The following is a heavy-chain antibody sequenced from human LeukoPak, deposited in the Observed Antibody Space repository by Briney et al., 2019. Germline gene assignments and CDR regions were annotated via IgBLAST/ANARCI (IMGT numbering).Heavy chain of an antibody. Sequence: GGSLRLSCAASGFTFSSYSMNWIRQAPGKGLEWVSSISSSSGDIYHADSVKGRFTISRDNAKNSLYLQMNSLRAEDTAVYYCAREYSSSVSFDPWGQGTLVTVSS. CDR2: ISSSSGDI. D-gene: IGHD6-6*01. CDR1: GFTFSSYS. J-gene: IGHJ5*02. CDR3: AREYSSSVSFDP. V-gene: IGHV3-21*01.